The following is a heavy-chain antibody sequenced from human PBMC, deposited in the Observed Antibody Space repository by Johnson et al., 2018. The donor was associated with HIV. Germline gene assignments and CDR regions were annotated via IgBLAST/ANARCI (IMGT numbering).Heavy chain of an antibody. V-gene: IGHV3-9*01. CDR2: FNWNRGSI. CDR3: TKPSTGTYYGFHI. CDR1: RFIFDDHA. J-gene: IGHJ3*02. Sequence: VQLVESGGGLAQPGRSLRLSCAASRFIFDDHAMYWVRQSPGKGLEWVSSFNWNRGSIGYADSVKGRFTISRDNAKNSLFLQMNSLRGEDTAVYYCTKPSTGTYYGFHIWGQGTMVTVSS.